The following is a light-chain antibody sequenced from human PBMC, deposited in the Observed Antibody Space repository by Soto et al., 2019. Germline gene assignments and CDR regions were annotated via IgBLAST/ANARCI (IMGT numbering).Light chain of an antibody. V-gene: IGKV3-11*01. CDR1: QSVSSY. Sequence: EIVLTQSLSSLSLSPGERAILSCRASQSVSSYLAWYQQKPGQAPRLLIYDASNRATGIPARFSGSGSGTDITLTISSLEPEDFAVYYCQQRSNWPYTFGQGTKLEIK. J-gene: IGKJ2*01. CDR2: DAS. CDR3: QQRSNWPYT.